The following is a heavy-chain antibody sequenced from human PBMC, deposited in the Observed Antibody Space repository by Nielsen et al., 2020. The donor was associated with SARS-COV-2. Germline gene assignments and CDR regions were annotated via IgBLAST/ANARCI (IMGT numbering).Heavy chain of an antibody. V-gene: IGHV3-30*03. J-gene: IGHJ6*02. D-gene: IGHD3-10*01. Sequence: GESLKISCAASGFTFNNYGMHWVRQAPGKGLEWVAVISYDGSNKYYADSVKGRFTISRDNSKNTLYLQMNSLRAEDTAVYYCARELLWFGVYGMDVWGQGTTVTVSS. CDR1: GFTFNNYG. CDR2: ISYDGSNK. CDR3: ARELLWFGVYGMDV.